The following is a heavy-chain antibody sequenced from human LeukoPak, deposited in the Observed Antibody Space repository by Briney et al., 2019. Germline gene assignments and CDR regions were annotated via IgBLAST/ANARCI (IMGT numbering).Heavy chain of an antibody. J-gene: IGHJ6*03. D-gene: IGHD2-15*01. CDR3: ATGVVGPHQYLYYYYYYMDV. CDR1: GGTLSGYA. Sequence: GSSVKVSCKASGGTLSGYAISWVRQAPGQGLEWLGGTTPIHGTPHSAQKFQGRVTITTDESTSTAFMDLSSLRSEDTAVYYCATGVVGPHQYLYYYYYYMDVWGKGTTVTVSS. CDR2: TTPIHGTP. V-gene: IGHV1-69*05.